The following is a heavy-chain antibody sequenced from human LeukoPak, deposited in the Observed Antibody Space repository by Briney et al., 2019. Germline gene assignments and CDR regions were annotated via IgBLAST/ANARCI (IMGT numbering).Heavy chain of an antibody. D-gene: IGHD1-26*01. J-gene: IGHJ4*02. CDR2: VNTNTGNP. CDR3: ALTIVGATVDY. Sequence: ASVKVSCKASGYTFTSYAMNWVRQAPGQGLEWMGWVNTNTGNPTYAQGFTGRFVFSLDTSVSTAYLQISSLKAEDTAVYYCALTIVGATVDYWGQGTLVTVSS. CDR1: GYTFTSYA. V-gene: IGHV7-4-1*02.